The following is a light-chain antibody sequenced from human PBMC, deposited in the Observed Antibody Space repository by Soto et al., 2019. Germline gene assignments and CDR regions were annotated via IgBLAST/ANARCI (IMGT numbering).Light chain of an antibody. V-gene: IGKV1-6*01. Sequence: AIQVTQSPSYLSGSVGDRVTITCRTSQGIRSALGWYQQKPGKVPKLLIYAASTLQSGVPSRFSGSGSGTDFTLTISSLQAEDFATYYCLQDYTYPRTFGGGTKVDIK. CDR3: LQDYTYPRT. CDR2: AAS. CDR1: QGIRSA. J-gene: IGKJ4*01.